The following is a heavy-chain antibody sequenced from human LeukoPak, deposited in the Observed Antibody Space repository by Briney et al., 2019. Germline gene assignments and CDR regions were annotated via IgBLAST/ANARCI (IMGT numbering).Heavy chain of an antibody. CDR2: ISSRGDI. CDR1: GFTFSTYS. J-gene: IGHJ4*02. D-gene: IGHD6-19*01. Sequence: GGSLRLYCAASGFTFSTYSMNWVRQAPGKGLDWVSYISSRGDIYYADSVKGRFTISRDNAKSSLYLQMNSLRVEDTAVYYCERDGGWYGGGNFDYWGQGTLVTVSS. V-gene: IGHV3-21*05. CDR3: ERDGGWYGGGNFDY.